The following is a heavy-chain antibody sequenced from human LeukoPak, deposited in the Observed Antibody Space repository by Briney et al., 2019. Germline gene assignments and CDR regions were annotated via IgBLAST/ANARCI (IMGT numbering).Heavy chain of an antibody. CDR1: VGTFSSYA. J-gene: IGHJ4*02. D-gene: IGHD5-24*01. CDR3: AREDVEMATIKGYDY. V-gene: IGHV1-69*04. Sequence: ASVKISCKASVGTFSSYAISWVRHAPGQRLVWMGRIIPILGIANYAQKFQGRVTITADKSTSTAYMELSSLRSEDTAVYYCAREDVEMATIKGYDYWGQGTLVTVSS. CDR2: IIPILGIA.